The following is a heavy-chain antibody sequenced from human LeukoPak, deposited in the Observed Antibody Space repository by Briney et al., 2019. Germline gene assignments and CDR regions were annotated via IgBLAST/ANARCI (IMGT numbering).Heavy chain of an antibody. J-gene: IGHJ4*02. Sequence: SETLSLTCTVSGGSISSYYWTWIRQPAGKGLEWIGRIYSSGGTNYNPSLKSRVTMSVDMSKNQFSLKLSSVTAADTAVYYFASYSGSNVYYGYWGPGTLVTVSS. CDR2: IYSSGGT. V-gene: IGHV4-4*07. CDR3: ASYSGSNVYYGY. D-gene: IGHD1-26*01. CDR1: GGSISSYY.